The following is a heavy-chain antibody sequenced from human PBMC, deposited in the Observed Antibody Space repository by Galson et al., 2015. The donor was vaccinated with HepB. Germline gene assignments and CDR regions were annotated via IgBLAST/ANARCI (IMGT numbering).Heavy chain of an antibody. J-gene: IGHJ4*02. CDR2: INHSGST. D-gene: IGHD6-19*01. CDR3: ATPRAVAGKELVY. V-gene: IGHV4-34*01. CDR1: GGSFSGYY. Sequence: SETLSLTCAVYGGSFSGYYWSWIRQPPGKGLEWIGEINHSGSTNYSPSLKSRVTISVDTSKNQFSLKLSSVTAADTAVYYCATPRAVAGKELVYWGQGTLVTVSS.